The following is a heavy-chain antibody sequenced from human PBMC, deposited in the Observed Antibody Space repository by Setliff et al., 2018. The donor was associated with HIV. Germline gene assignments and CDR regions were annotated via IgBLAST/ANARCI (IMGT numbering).Heavy chain of an antibody. Sequence: PGGSLRLSCAASGFTFDDYGMSWVRQAPGKGLEWVSGINWNGGSTGYADSVKGRFTISRDNAKNSLYLQMNSLRAEDTALYYCARRGDGYKSKIAFDIWGQGTMVTVSS. CDR2: INWNGGST. J-gene: IGHJ3*02. CDR3: ARRGDGYKSKIAFDI. CDR1: GFTFDDYG. D-gene: IGHD5-12*01. V-gene: IGHV3-20*04.